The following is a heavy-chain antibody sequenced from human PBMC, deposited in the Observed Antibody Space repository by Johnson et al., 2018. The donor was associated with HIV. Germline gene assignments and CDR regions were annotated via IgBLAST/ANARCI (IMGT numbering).Heavy chain of an antibody. CDR3: ARAGIVFDS. D-gene: IGHD2-15*01. CDR1: GFTFSSYA. CDR2: IPYDGSNK. J-gene: IGHJ3*02. V-gene: IGHV3-30-3*01. Sequence: QVQLVESGGGVVQPGRSLRLSCAASGFTFSSYAMHWVRQDPGKGLERVAVIPYDGSNKFYADSVKGRFTISKDNSKTPLYLQLNSLTAEDTAVYYCARAGIVFDSGGQGTMVTDSS.